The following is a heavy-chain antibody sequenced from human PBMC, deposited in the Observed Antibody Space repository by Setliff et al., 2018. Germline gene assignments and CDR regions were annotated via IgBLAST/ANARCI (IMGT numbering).Heavy chain of an antibody. CDR1: GYSISSGYY. V-gene: IGHV4-38-2*01. D-gene: IGHD3-22*01. Sequence: SETLSLTCAVSGYSISSGYYWGWIRQAPGKGLEWIASIYRSGSTYYNPSLKSRVTISVDTSKNQFPLKLSSVTASDTAVYYCARQLCSSGYCYATTFDYWGQGTLVPVSS. J-gene: IGHJ4*02. CDR3: ARQLCSSGYCYATTFDY. CDR2: IYRSGST.